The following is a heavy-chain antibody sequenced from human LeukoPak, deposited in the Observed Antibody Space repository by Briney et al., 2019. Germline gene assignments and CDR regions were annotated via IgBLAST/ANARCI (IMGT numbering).Heavy chain of an antibody. V-gene: IGHV4-59*08. CDR2: IYYSGST. D-gene: IGHD3-3*01. CDR1: GGSMSTYY. CDR3: ASYLLRFLESR. Sequence: SETLSLTCTVSGGSMSTYYWSWIRQPPGKGLEWIGYIYYSGSTNYNPSLKSRVTISVDTSKNQFSLKLSSVTAADTAVYYCASYLLRFLESRWGQGTLVTVSS. J-gene: IGHJ4*02.